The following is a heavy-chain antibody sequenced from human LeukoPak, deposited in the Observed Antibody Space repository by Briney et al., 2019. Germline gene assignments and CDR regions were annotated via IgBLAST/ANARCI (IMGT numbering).Heavy chain of an antibody. CDR2: ISGRGGST. Sequence: GGSLRLSCAPSGFTYSSYAMSWVRQAPGKALEWVSAISGRGGSTYYADSVKGRFTISRDNSKNTLYLQMNSLRAEDTAVYYCAKDLHRNIVVVVAATPFDYWGQGTLVTVSS. D-gene: IGHD2-15*01. V-gene: IGHV3-23*01. CDR1: GFTYSSYA. J-gene: IGHJ4*02. CDR3: AKDLHRNIVVVVAATPFDY.